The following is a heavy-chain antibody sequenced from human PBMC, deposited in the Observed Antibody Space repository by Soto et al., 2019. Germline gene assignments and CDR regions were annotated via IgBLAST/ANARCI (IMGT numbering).Heavy chain of an antibody. Sequence: QVQLVQSGAEVKKPGSSVMVSCKASGGTFSNYPVSWLRQAPGQGLEWMGGIIPIFGTVNYAQKFQGRLTITADESPSTAYMELSSLRSEDTAVYYCARGNHRWLQLWYFDLSGRGTLVTVSS. CDR3: ARGNHRWLQLWYFDL. V-gene: IGHV1-69*12. CDR2: IIPIFGTV. D-gene: IGHD5-12*01. J-gene: IGHJ2*01. CDR1: GGTFSNYP.